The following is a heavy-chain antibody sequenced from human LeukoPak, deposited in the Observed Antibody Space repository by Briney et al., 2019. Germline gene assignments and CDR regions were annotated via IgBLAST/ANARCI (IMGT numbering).Heavy chain of an antibody. D-gene: IGHD6-13*01. CDR3: ARDPGSSSFDL. V-gene: IGHV3-7*01. CDR2: IDRDGSVR. Sequence: GGSLRLSCSPSGFSLSTYWMSWVRQTPETRLEVVANIDRDGSVRNYMDSLKGRSTISRDNAKKSMYLEINSLIADDTAVYCCARDPGSSSFDLWGRGALVTVSS. CDR1: GFSLSTYW. J-gene: IGHJ4*02.